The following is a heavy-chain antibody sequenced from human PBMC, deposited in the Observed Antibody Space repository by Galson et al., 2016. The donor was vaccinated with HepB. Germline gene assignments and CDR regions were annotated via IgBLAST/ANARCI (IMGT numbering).Heavy chain of an antibody. D-gene: IGHD2-2*01. CDR1: GFAFSGSA. J-gene: IGHJ4*02. CDR2: INNDGSDA. Sequence: SLRLSCAASGFAFSGSAMHWVRQAPGKGLVWVSQINNDGSDATYADSVKGRFTASRDNANNMLYLQMNSLRVEDTAVYYCLRRVVEDFWGQGALVTVSS. CDR3: LRRVVEDF. V-gene: IGHV3-74*03.